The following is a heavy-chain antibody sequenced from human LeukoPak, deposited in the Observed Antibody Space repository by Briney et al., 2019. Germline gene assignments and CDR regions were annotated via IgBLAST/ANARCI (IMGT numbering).Heavy chain of an antibody. CDR1: GFTFNTYG. CDR2: IWFDGSKK. Sequence: GGSLRLSCVASGFTFNTYGMHWVRQAPGKGLEWVAVIWFDGSKKYYADSVKGRFTISRDDPKNTLYLQMNSLRAEDTAVYFCARDRINLFDYWGQGALVTVSS. D-gene: IGHD1-14*01. V-gene: IGHV3-33*01. CDR3: ARDRINLFDY. J-gene: IGHJ4*02.